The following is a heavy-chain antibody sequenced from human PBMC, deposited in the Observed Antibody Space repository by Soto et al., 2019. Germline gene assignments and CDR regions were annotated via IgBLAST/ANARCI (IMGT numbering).Heavy chain of an antibody. D-gene: IGHD3-10*01. CDR1: GFTFKNFA. J-gene: IGHJ5*02. V-gene: IGHV3-23*01. CDR2: TGGSGSSA. Sequence: EVQLLESVGGLVQPGGSLRLSCAASGFTFKNFAVSWVRQAPGKGMEWVSATGGSGSSANYADSVKGRFTVSRDDSKSTLDLQRSGRRVDDTALYYCAKDAVADNGEWYCFHLCGQRTMVTFSA. CDR3: AKDAVADNGEWYCFHL.